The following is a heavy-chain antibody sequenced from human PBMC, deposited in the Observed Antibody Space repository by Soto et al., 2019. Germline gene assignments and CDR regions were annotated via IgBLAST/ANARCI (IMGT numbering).Heavy chain of an antibody. CDR3: ARTSSGFRVFDY. J-gene: IGHJ4*02. Sequence: SVKVSCKASGGTFSSYAISWVRQAPGQGLEWMGGIIPIFGTANYAQKVQGGGTIAADESTSAAYMELSSLRSEDTAVSYCARTSSGFRVFDYWGQGTLVTVSS. V-gene: IGHV1-69*13. CDR1: GGTFSSYA. CDR2: IIPIFGTA. D-gene: IGHD6-19*01.